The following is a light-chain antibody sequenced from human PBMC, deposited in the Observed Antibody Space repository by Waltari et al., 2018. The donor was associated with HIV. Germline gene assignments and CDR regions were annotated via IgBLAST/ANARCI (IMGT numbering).Light chain of an antibody. CDR1: SLRSFF. V-gene: IGLV3-19*01. J-gene: IGLJ1*01. CDR2: GAN. CDR3: HSRDTNSDHYV. Sequence: SSELTQDPVVSVALGQTINITCQGDSLRSFFANWYQRRQGQAPVLVVYGANRRPSGIPDRFSASNSGNTSSLIISDSQAVDEADYYCHSRDTNSDHYVFGGGTRVIV.